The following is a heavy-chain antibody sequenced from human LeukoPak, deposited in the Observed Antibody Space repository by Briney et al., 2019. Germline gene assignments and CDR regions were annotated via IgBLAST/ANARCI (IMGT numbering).Heavy chain of an antibody. CDR3: ARDLAFGGSGSTDYYYMDV. J-gene: IGHJ6*03. CDR1: GYTFTSYG. D-gene: IGHD3-10*01. V-gene: IGHV1-2*02. CDR2: INPNSGGT. Sequence: ASVKVSCKASGYTFTSYGISWVRQAPGQGLEWMGWINPNSGGTNYAQKFQGRVTMTRDTSISTAYMELSRLRSDDTAVYYCARDLAFGGSGSTDYYYMDVWGKGTTVTISS.